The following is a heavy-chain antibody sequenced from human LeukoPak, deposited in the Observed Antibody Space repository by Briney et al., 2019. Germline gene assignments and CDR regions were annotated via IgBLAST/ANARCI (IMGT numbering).Heavy chain of an antibody. V-gene: IGHV3-30*02. D-gene: IGHD2-21*01. CDR1: GFTFSNYG. Sequence: GGSLRLSCAASGFTFSNYGMHWVRQAPGKGLEGVTFIRYDGSNKYYADSVKGRFTVSRDNSKNTLYLQMNSLSAEDTAVYYCARVSSRYSPLIGYLDYWGQGTLVTVSS. J-gene: IGHJ4*02. CDR3: ARVSSRYSPLIGYLDY. CDR2: IRYDGSNK.